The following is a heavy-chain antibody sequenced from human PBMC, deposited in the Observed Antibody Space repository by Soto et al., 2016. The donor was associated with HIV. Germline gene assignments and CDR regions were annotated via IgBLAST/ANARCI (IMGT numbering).Heavy chain of an antibody. CDR3: ASLYYDNSGELPLYVDY. CDR1: GGSISSSNYY. V-gene: IGHV4-39*01. Sequence: QLQLQEPGPGLVKPSETLSLTCTVSGGSISSSNYYWGWVRQPPGKGLEWVGSFYYSGSTYHNPSLQSRVTVSVDPSKNLLSLKLSSVTAADTAVYYCASLYYDNSGELPLYVDYVGPGNPGHRLL. CDR2: FYYSGST. J-gene: IGHJ4*02. D-gene: IGHD3-22*01.